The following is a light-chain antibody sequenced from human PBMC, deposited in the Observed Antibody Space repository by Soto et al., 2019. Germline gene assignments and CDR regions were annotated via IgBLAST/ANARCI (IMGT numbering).Light chain of an antibody. CDR2: AAS. Sequence: DIQMTQSPSSLSASVGDRVTITCRASQSISTYLNWIQKKPGKAPKLLIYAASSLQSGVPSRFSGSGSGTDFTLTISSLQPEDFATYYCQQSYSAPRTFGQGTKLEIK. CDR3: QQSYSAPRT. J-gene: IGKJ2*02. V-gene: IGKV1-39*01. CDR1: QSISTY.